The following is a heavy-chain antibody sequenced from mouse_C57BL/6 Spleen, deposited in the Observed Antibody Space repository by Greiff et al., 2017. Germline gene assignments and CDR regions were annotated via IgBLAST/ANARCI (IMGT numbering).Heavy chain of an antibody. D-gene: IGHD3-2*02. CDR2: FHPYNDDT. J-gene: IGHJ2*01. Sequence: QVQLKESGAELVKPGASVKMSCKASGYTFTTYPIEWMKQNHGKSLEWIGNFHPYNDDTKYNEKFKGKATLTVEKSSSTVYLELSRLTSDDSAVYYCARGRGSSGTASYFDYWGQGTTLTVSS. V-gene: IGHV1-47*01. CDR1: GYTFTTYP. CDR3: ARGRGSSGTASYFDY.